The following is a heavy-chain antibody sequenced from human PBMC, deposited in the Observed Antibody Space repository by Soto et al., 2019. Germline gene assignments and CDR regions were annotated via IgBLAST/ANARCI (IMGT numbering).Heavy chain of an antibody. CDR1: GGSISSGGYY. V-gene: IGHV4-31*03. CDR3: ARVCRPSYSRYSGYPVGWFDP. J-gene: IGHJ5*02. CDR2: IYYSGST. D-gene: IGHD5-12*01. Sequence: QVQLQESGPGLVKPSQTLSLTCTVSGGSISSGGYYWSWIRQHPGKGLEWIGYIYYSGSTYYNPSLKSRVTISVDTSKNQFSLKLSSVTAADTAVYYCARVCRPSYSRYSGYPVGWFDPWGQGTLVTVSS.